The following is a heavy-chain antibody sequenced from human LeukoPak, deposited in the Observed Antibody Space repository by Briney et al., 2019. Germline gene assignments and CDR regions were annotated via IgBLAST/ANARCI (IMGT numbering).Heavy chain of an antibody. Sequence: ASVKVSCKASGYTFTSYDINWVRQATGQGLEWMGRINPNSGGTNYAQKFQGRVTMTRDTSISTAYMDLSSLRSDDTAVYYCARSTGHYFDYWGQGILVTVSS. V-gene: IGHV1-2*06. J-gene: IGHJ4*02. CDR3: ARSTGHYFDY. CDR1: GYTFTSYD. CDR2: INPNSGGT. D-gene: IGHD2-8*02.